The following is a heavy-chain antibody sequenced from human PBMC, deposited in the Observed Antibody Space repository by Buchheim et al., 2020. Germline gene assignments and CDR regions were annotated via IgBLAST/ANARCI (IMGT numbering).Heavy chain of an antibody. J-gene: IGHJ3*02. D-gene: IGHD2-15*01. CDR3: ATYTDCSGGSCYSDAFDI. Sequence: QVQLVQSGAEVKKPGSSVKVSCKASGGTFSSYAISWVRQALGQGLEWMGRIIPILGIANYAQKFQGRVTITADKSTSTAYMELSSLRSEDTAVYYCATYTDCSGGSCYSDAFDIWGQGT. CDR1: GGTFSSYA. V-gene: IGHV1-69*04. CDR2: IIPILGIA.